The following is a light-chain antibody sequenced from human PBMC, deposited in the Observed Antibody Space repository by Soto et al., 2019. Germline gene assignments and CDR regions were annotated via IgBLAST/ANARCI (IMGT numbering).Light chain of an antibody. J-gene: IGKJ4*01. Sequence: EIAMTQSPATLSVSPGERATLSCRASQRVSSYLAWYQQKRGQAPRLLIYGASTRATGIPARFSGSGYGTEFILSISSLQSEDFAVYYCQQYSKWPLTFGGGTKVDIK. V-gene: IGKV3-15*01. CDR3: QQYSKWPLT. CDR1: QRVSSY. CDR2: GAS.